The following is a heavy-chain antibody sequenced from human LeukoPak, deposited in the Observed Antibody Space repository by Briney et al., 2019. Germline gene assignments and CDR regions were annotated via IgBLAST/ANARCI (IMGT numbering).Heavy chain of an antibody. D-gene: IGHD3-9*01. CDR2: FDPEDGET. Sequence: ASVKVSCKVSGYTLTELSMHWVRQAPGKGLEWMGGFDPEDGETIYAQKFQGRVTMTEDTSTDTAYMELSSLRSEDTAVYYCARDSEAVLRYFDWLLSHIDYWGQGTLVTVSS. CDR1: GYTLTELS. CDR3: ARDSEAVLRYFDWLLSHIDY. J-gene: IGHJ4*02. V-gene: IGHV1-24*01.